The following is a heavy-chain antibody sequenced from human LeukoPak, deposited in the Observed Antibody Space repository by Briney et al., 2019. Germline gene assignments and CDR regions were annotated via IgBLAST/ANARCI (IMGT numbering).Heavy chain of an antibody. Sequence: ASVKVSCKASGYTLTAYYVHWVRQAPGQGHEWMGWINPHSGGISYEERFQGRVTMTRDTSISTAYMELSSLRSDDTAVYCCARGRDGYTYFDCWGQGTLVTVSS. D-gene: IGHD5-24*01. CDR1: GYTLTAYY. V-gene: IGHV1-2*02. CDR3: ARGRDGYTYFDC. J-gene: IGHJ4*02. CDR2: INPHSGGI.